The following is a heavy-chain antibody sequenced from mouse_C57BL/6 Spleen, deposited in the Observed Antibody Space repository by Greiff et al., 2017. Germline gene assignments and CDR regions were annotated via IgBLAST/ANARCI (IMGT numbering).Heavy chain of an antibody. D-gene: IGHD4-1*01. V-gene: IGHV1-55*01. J-gene: IGHJ1*03. CDR1: GYTFTSYW. Sequence: VQLQQPGAELVKPGASVKMSCKASGYTFTSYWITWVKQRPGQGLEWIGDIYPGSGSTNYNEKFKSKATLTVDTSSSTSYMQRSSLTSEDSAVYYCARGANWVYWYFDVWGTGTTVTVSS. CDR2: IYPGSGST. CDR3: ARGANWVYWYFDV.